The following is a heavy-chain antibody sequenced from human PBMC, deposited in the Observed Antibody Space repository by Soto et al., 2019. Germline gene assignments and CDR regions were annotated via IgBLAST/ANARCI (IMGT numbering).Heavy chain of an antibody. V-gene: IGHV4-34*01. D-gene: IGHD2-15*01. J-gene: IGHJ5*02. CDR1: GGSFSGYY. Sequence: QVQLQQWGAGLLKPSETLSLTCAVYGGSFSGYYWSWIRQPPGKGLEWIGEINHSVSTNYNPSLKSRVTISVDTSKNQFSLKRSSVTAADTAVYYCARGLDCSGGSCYSVYWFDPWGQGTLVTVSS. CDR3: ARGLDCSGGSCYSVYWFDP. CDR2: INHSVST.